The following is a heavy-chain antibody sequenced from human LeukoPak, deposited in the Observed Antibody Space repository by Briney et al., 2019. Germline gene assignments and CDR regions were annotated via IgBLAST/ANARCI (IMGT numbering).Heavy chain of an antibody. Sequence: SETVSLTCTVSGYSISSGYYWAWIRQPPGKGLEWIGSIYHSGNTYYNPSLKSRVTISLDTSKNQFSLKVSSVTAADTAVYYCARDPWYYYGSGSYIDYWGQGTLVTVSS. J-gene: IGHJ4*02. CDR2: IYHSGNT. V-gene: IGHV4-38-2*02. CDR3: ARDPWYYYGSGSYIDY. CDR1: GYSISSGYY. D-gene: IGHD3-10*01.